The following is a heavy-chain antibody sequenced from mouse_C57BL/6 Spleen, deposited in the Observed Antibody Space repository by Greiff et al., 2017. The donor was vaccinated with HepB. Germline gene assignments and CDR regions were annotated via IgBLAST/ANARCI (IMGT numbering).Heavy chain of an antibody. CDR1: GFTFSNYW. D-gene: IGHD1-1*02. CDR2: IRLKSDNYAT. Sequence: EVKLVESGGGLVQPGGSMKLSCVASGFTFSNYWMNWVRQSPEKGLEWVAQIRLKSDNYATHYAESVKGRFTISRDDSKSSVYLQMNNLRAEDTGIYYCTFGGGTWFAYWGQGTLVTVSA. V-gene: IGHV6-3*01. J-gene: IGHJ3*01. CDR3: TFGGGTWFAY.